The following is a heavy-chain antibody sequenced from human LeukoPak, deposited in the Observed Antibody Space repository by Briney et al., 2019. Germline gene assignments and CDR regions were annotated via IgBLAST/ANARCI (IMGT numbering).Heavy chain of an antibody. CDR3: AIVRALRGEPI. Sequence: PGGSLRLACEAPGFTFSGYEMNWVRQAPGKGLEWVSYISSSGSTIYYADSVKARFTISRDNAKNSLYLQMNSLRAEDTAVYYCAIVRALRGEPIWGQGTMGTVSS. CDR1: GFTFSGYE. V-gene: IGHV3-48*03. D-gene: IGHD3-10*01. J-gene: IGHJ3*02. CDR2: ISSSGSTI.